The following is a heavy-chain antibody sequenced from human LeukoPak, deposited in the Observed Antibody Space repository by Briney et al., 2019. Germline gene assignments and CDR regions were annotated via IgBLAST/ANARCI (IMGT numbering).Heavy chain of an antibody. CDR1: GGTFSSYT. D-gene: IGHD6-13*01. J-gene: IGHJ6*02. V-gene: IGHV1-69*02. Sequence: SVKVSCKASGGTFSSYTISWVRQAPGQGLEWMGRIIPILGIANYAQRFQGRVTITADKSTSTAYMELSSLRSEDTAVYYCARGVEAAAGYDYYYGMDVWGQGTTVTVSS. CDR3: ARGVEAAAGYDYYYGMDV. CDR2: IIPILGIA.